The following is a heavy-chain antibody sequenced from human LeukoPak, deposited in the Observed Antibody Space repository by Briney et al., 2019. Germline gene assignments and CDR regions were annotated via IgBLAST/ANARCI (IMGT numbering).Heavy chain of an antibody. CDR3: ARLPMTLNYFDY. D-gene: IGHD3-22*01. V-gene: IGHV5-10-1*01. Sequence: GESLKISCKGSGYSFTNYWISWVRQMPGKGLEWMGRIDPSDSYTNYSPSFQGHVTISADKSVNTAYLQWSSLRASDTAMYYCARLPMTLNYFDYCGQGTLVTVSS. J-gene: IGHJ4*02. CDR1: GYSFTNYW. CDR2: IDPSDSYT.